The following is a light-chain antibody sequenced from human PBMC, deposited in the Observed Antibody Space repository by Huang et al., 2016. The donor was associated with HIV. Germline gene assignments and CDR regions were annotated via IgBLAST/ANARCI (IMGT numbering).Light chain of an antibody. CDR3: LQYFSPPVT. CDR1: QSVLSRNNKDY. Sequence: IVMTQSPDSLAVSLGERATISCKSSQSVLSRNNKDYLAWFQQKSGQPPKLLIYWESAREAGVPDQFSGSGSRTDFTLTISSLQPEDVAVYYCLQYFSPPVTFGPGTKVHVK. V-gene: IGKV4-1*01. CDR2: WES. J-gene: IGKJ3*01.